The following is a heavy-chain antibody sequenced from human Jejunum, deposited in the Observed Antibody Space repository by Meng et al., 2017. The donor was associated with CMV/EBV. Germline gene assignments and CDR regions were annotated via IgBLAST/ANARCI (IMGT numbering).Heavy chain of an antibody. CDR1: GFIFTSYA. Sequence: LQSGVELKKPGASVKVSCEASGFIFTSYAISWVRQAPGQGLQYMGWISAYNGNTNYAQELQGRVTMTTDTSTSTAYMELRSLRFDDTAVYYCARFYCSSTSCPHVLFDYWGQGTLVTVSS. V-gene: IGHV1-18*01. CDR2: ISAYNGNT. D-gene: IGHD2-2*01. J-gene: IGHJ4*02. CDR3: ARFYCSSTSCPHVLFDY.